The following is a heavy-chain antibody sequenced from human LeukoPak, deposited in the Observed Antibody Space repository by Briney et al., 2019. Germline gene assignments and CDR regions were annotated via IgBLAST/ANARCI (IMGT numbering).Heavy chain of an antibody. CDR2: IYPGDSDT. CDR3: ARQRGYCSSTSCYAENWFDP. J-gene: IGHJ5*02. CDR1: GYSFTSYW. D-gene: IGHD2-2*01. Sequence: GESLKISCKGSGYSFTSYWIGWVRQMPGKGLEWMGIIYPGDSDTRYSPSFQGQVTISADKSISTAYLQWSGLKASDTAMYYCARQRGYCSSTSCYAENWFDPWGQGTLVTVSS. V-gene: IGHV5-51*01.